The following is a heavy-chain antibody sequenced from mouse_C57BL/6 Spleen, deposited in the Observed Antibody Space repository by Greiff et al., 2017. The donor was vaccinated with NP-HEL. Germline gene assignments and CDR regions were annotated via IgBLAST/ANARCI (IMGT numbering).Heavy chain of an antibody. CDR3: ASKNYDSFFAY. J-gene: IGHJ3*01. Sequence: VQLQQPGAELVKPGASVKLSCKASGYTFTSYWMQWVKQRPGQGLEWIGEIDPSDSYTNYNQKFKGKATLTVDTSSSTAYMQLSSLTSEDSAVYYCASKNYDSFFAYWGQGTLVTVSA. CDR1: GYTFTSYW. CDR2: IDPSDSYT. V-gene: IGHV1-50*01. D-gene: IGHD2-4*01.